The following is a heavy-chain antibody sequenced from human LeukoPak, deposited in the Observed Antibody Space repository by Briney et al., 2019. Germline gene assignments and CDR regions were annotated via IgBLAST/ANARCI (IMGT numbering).Heavy chain of an antibody. CDR1: GYTFTGSY. V-gene: IGHV1-2*02. CDR3: GRGSEGGKWLDY. CDR2: ISPNSGGA. J-gene: IGHJ4*02. Sequence: GASVKVSCKASGYTFTGSYIHWVRQAPGQGLEWMGWISPNSGGANYGQKFQGRVTMTWDTSINTAYMDLSRLTSDDTAIYYCGRGSEGGKWLDYWGQGTLVTVSS. D-gene: IGHD3-22*01.